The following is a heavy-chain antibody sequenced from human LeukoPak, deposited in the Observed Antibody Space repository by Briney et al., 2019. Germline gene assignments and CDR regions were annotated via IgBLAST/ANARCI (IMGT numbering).Heavy chain of an antibody. CDR1: GYSFTSYS. CDR2: IYTGDSDT. V-gene: IGHV5-51*01. J-gene: IGHJ4*02. Sequence: GESLNIPCKGPGYSFTSYSIGWVPQMPGKGLEWMGIIYTGDSDTRYSPSIPDQASIAAVTSISTAYQQWGSLKTSDTAMYVCARRGDGFDYWGQGTLVTVSS. CDR3: ARRGDGFDY. D-gene: IGHD3-10*01.